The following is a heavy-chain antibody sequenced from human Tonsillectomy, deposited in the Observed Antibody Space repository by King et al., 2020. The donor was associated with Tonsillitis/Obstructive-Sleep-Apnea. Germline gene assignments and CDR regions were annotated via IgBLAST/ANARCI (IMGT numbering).Heavy chain of an antibody. J-gene: IGHJ4*02. CDR2: INHSGST. CDR1: GGSFSDYY. V-gene: IGHV4-34*01. Sequence: VQLQQWGAGLLKPSETLSLTCAVYGGSFSDYYWSWIRQPPGKGLEWIGEINHSGSTNYNPSLKSRVTISVDTSKNQFSLKLSSVTAADTAVYYCAREGNEGYYELWSAYVDYWGQGTLVTVSS. D-gene: IGHD3-3*01. CDR3: AREGNEGYYELWSAYVDY.